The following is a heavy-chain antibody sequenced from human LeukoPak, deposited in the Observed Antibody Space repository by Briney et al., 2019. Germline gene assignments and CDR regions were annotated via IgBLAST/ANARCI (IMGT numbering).Heavy chain of an antibody. Sequence: PSETLSLTCTVSGGSISSYYWSWIRQPPGKGLEWIGYIYYSGSTNYNPSLKSRVTISVDTSKNQFSLKLSSVTAADTAVYYYATSLEGVAAAGIDYWSQGTLVTVSS. D-gene: IGHD6-13*01. CDR3: ATSLEGVAAAGIDY. J-gene: IGHJ4*02. CDR1: GGSISSYY. V-gene: IGHV4-59*01. CDR2: IYYSGST.